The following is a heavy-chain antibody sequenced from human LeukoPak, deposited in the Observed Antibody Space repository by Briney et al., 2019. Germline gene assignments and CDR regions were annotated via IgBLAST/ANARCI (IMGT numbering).Heavy chain of an antibody. J-gene: IGHJ4*02. Sequence: SETLSLTCAVSGDSISSGDYSWSWIRQPPGKALEWIGYIFHSGSTNYSPSLKSRVTISLDRSKNQFSLKLTSGTAADTAVYYCARARESMTTSGSYFDYWGQGTLVTVSS. CDR1: GDSISSGDYS. V-gene: IGHV4-30-2*01. CDR3: ARARESMTTSGSYFDY. D-gene: IGHD2-15*01. CDR2: IFHSGST.